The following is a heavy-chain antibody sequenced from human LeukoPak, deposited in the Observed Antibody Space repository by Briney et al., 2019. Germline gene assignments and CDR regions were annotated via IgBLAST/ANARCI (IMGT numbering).Heavy chain of an antibody. J-gene: IGHJ5*02. CDR2: IYYSGST. Sequence: PSETLSLTCTVSGGSISSSSYYWGWIRQPPGKGLEWFGGIYYSGSTYYNPSLKSRVTISVDTSKNQFSLKLSSVTAADTAVYYCARGLGYYGSGSYYNWFDPWGQGTLVTVSS. CDR3: ARGLGYYGSGSYYNWFDP. V-gene: IGHV4-39*07. CDR1: GGSISSSSYY. D-gene: IGHD3-10*01.